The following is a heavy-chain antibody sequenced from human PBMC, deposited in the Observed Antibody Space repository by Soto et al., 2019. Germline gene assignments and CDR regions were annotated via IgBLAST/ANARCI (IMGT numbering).Heavy chain of an antibody. Sequence: QVQLVESGGGVVQPGGSLRVSCVASGFTFSDHAMHWARQAPGKGLEWVALISPVGTNEYYANTAKGRFSISRDNSKNTLYLHMNSLSPEDTALSCCSRENSRISPRRIQHWGHGTLVTGSS. V-gene: IGHV3-30-3*01. CDR3: SRENSRISPRRIQH. D-gene: IGHD3-10*01. CDR1: GFTFSDHA. CDR2: ISPVGTNE. J-gene: IGHJ1*01.